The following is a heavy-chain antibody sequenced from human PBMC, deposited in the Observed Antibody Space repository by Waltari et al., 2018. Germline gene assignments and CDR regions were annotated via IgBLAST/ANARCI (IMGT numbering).Heavy chain of an antibody. Sequence: QVQLQESGPGLVKTSETLSLTCTFSGGSVSSGSYYCSWIRQPPGKGLEWIGYIYYSGSTSYNPSLKSRVTISVDTSKNQFSLKLSSVTAADAAVYYCARSSGGYMDVWGKGTTVTVSS. D-gene: IGHD1-26*01. CDR3: ARSSGGYMDV. V-gene: IGHV4-61*01. CDR1: GGSVSSGSYY. CDR2: IYYSGST. J-gene: IGHJ6*03.